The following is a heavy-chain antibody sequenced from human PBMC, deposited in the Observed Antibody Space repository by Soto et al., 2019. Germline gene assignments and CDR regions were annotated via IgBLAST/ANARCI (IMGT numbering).Heavy chain of an antibody. CDR3: AGVVIQTYYFDS. D-gene: IGHD3-22*01. CDR2: IFYSGST. J-gene: IGHJ4*02. Sequence: SETLSLTCTVSGGSINSGDYYWSWIRQPPGKGLEWIGYIFYSGSTRYNPSLRSRFTISQDTSKNEFFLKLSTVTAADTAVYYCAGVVIQTYYFDSWGQGTRVTVAS. CDR1: GGSINSGDYY. V-gene: IGHV4-30-4*01.